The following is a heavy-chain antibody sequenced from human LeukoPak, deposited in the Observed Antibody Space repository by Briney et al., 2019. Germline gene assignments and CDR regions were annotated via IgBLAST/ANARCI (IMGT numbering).Heavy chain of an antibody. Sequence: ASVRVSCKTSGYSFTDYYIHRVRQAPGQGLEWMGWINTKSGRTSSARKFQGRVTMTRDPSITTVYMDMAWLTSDDTAIYFCARADFIDAGPYLIGPWGQGTLVTVSS. CDR2: INTKSGRT. CDR1: GYSFTDYY. D-gene: IGHD3-3*01. CDR3: ARADFIDAGPYLIGP. V-gene: IGHV1-2*02. J-gene: IGHJ5*02.